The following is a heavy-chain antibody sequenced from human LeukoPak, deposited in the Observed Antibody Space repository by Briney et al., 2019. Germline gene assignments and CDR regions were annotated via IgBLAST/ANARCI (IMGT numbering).Heavy chain of an antibody. D-gene: IGHD5-24*01. CDR3: ASFVEMATISTDY. Sequence: SETLSLTCAVYGGSFSSSSYYWGWIRQPPGKGLEWIGSIYYSGSTYYNPSLKSRVTISVDTSKNQFFPKLSSVTAADTAVYYCASFVEMATISTDYWGQGTLVTVSS. V-gene: IGHV4-39*01. CDR1: GGSFSSSSYY. CDR2: IYYSGST. J-gene: IGHJ4*02.